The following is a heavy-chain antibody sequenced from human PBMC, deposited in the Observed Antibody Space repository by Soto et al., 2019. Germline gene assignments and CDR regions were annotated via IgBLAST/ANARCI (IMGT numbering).Heavy chain of an antibody. D-gene: IGHD2-2*01. J-gene: IGHJ4*02. V-gene: IGHV3-33*01. Sequence: QVQLVESGGGVVQPGRSLRLSCAASGFTFSSYGMHWVRQAPGKGLEWVAVIWYDGSNKYYADSEKGRFTISRDNSKNTLYLQMNSLRAEDTAVYYCARRPRRYCSSTSCYYFDYWGQGTLVTVSS. CDR2: IWYDGSNK. CDR1: GFTFSSYG. CDR3: ARRPRRYCSSTSCYYFDY.